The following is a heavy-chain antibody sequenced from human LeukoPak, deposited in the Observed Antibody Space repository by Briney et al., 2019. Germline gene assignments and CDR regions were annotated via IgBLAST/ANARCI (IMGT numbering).Heavy chain of an antibody. CDR3: ATAAVPFERGSYYFDY. D-gene: IGHD1-1*01. CDR1: GYTLTELS. J-gene: IGHJ4*02. Sequence: ASVKVSCKVSGYTLTELSMHWVRQAPGKGLEWMGGFDPEEGETIYAQKFQGRVTMTEDTSTDTAYMELSSLRSEDTAVYYCATAAVPFERGSYYFDYWGQGTLVTVSS. V-gene: IGHV1-24*01. CDR2: FDPEEGET.